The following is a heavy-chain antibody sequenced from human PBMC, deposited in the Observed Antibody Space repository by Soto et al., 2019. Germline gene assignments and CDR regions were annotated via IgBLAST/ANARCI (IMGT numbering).Heavy chain of an antibody. CDR1: GGTFSSYT. CDR2: IIPILGIA. D-gene: IGHD3-10*01. J-gene: IGHJ6*03. Sequence: SVKVSCKASGGTFSSYTISWVRQAPGQGLEWMGRIIPILGIANYAQKFQGRVTITADKSTSTAYMELSSLRSEDTAVYYCARDDYYGSGSYYYYYYMDVSGKGTTVTVSS. V-gene: IGHV1-69*04. CDR3: ARDDYYGSGSYYYYYYMDV.